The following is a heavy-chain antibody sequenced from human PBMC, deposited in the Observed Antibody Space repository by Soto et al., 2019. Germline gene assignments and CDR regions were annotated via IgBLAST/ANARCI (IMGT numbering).Heavy chain of an antibody. D-gene: IGHD2-2*01. CDR3: ARDVGSSHGPGHPHYFDY. Sequence: SETLSLTCAVYGGSFSGYYWSWIRQPPGKGLEWIGEINHNGNTNYTPSLKSRATISVDTSKNQFSLNLSSVTAADTAVYYCARDVGSSHGPGHPHYFDYWGQGTLATVS. CDR2: INHNGNT. CDR1: GGSFSGYY. V-gene: IGHV4-34*01. J-gene: IGHJ4*02.